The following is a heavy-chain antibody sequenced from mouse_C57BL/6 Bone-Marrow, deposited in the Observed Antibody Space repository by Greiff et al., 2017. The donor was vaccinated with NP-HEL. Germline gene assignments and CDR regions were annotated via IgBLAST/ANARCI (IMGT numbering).Heavy chain of an antibody. D-gene: IGHD3-1*01. CDR1: GFSFNTYA. J-gene: IGHJ1*03. CDR3: VRHGLRWYFDV. CDR2: IRSKSNNYAT. V-gene: IGHV10-1*01. Sequence: EVKVVESGGGLVQPKGSLKLSCAASGFSFNTYAMNWVRQAPGKGLEWVARIRSKSNNYATYYADSVKDRFTISRDDSESMLYLQMNNLKTEDTAMYYCVRHGLRWYFDVWGTGTTVTVSS.